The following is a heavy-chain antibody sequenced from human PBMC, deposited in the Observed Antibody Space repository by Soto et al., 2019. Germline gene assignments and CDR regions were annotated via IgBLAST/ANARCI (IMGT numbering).Heavy chain of an antibody. CDR2: IIPIFGTA. D-gene: IGHD3-3*01. V-gene: IGHV1-69*01. Sequence: SVKVSCKASGGTFSSYAISWVRQAPGQGLEWMGGIIPIFGTANYSQKFQGRVTITADESTSTAYMELSSLRSEDTAVYYCASSPYYDFWSGYYKHGMDVWGQGTTVTVSS. CDR3: ASSPYYDFWSGYYKHGMDV. J-gene: IGHJ6*02. CDR1: GGTFSSYA.